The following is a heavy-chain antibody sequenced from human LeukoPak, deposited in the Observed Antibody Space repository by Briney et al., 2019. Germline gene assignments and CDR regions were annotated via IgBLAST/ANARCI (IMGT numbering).Heavy chain of an antibody. CDR2: INHSGST. CDR3: ARGGRKSRGVDIVRKKETGYYYYMDV. Sequence: RSSETLSLTCAVYGGSFSGYYWSWVRQPPGKGLEWLGEINHSGSTNYNPSLKSRVTISVDTSKNQFSLKLSSLTAADTAVYYCARGGRKSRGVDIVRKKETGYYYYMDVWGKGTTVTVSS. V-gene: IGHV4-34*01. D-gene: IGHD2-15*01. CDR1: GGSFSGYY. J-gene: IGHJ6*03.